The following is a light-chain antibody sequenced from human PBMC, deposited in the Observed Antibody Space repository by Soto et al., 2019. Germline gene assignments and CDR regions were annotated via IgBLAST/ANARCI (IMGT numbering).Light chain of an antibody. CDR3: QQQTNSLIT. J-gene: IGKJ5*01. V-gene: IGKV3-11*01. CDR1: QSVSSY. CDR2: GAS. Sequence: EIVLTQSPATVSLSPGERASLSCRASQSVSSYLAWYQHKPGQAPRLLIYGASNRATGIPPRFSGSGSGTDFTLTISGLESEDFAVYYCQQQTNSLITFGQGTRLEIE.